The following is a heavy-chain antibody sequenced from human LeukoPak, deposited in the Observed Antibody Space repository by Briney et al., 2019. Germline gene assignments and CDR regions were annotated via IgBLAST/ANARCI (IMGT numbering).Heavy chain of an antibody. CDR2: IYYSGST. J-gene: IGHJ3*02. V-gene: IGHV4-31*03. D-gene: IGHD3-22*01. CDR1: GGSISSGGYY. Sequence: SETLSHTCTVSGGSISSGGYYWSWIRQHPGKGLEWIGYIYYSGSTYYNPSLKSRVTISVDTSKNQFSLKLSSVTAADTAVYYCARAPSSDDAFDIWGQGTMVTVSS. CDR3: ARAPSSDDAFDI.